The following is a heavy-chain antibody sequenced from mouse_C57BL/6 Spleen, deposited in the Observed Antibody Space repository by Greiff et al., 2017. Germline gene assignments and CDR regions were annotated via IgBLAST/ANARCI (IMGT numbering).Heavy chain of an antibody. Sequence: QVQLQQPGAELVRPGTSVTLSCKASGYTFTSYWMHWVKQRPGQGLEWIGVIDPSDSYTNYNQKFKGKATLTVDTSSSTAYMQLSSLTSEDSAVYYCARERGNFDYGGQGTTLTVSA. CDR2: IDPSDSYT. J-gene: IGHJ2*01. V-gene: IGHV1-59*01. CDR3: ARERGNFDY. CDR1: GYTFTSYW.